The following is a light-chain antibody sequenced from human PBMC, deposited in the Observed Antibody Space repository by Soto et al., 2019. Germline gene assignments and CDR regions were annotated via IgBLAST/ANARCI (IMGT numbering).Light chain of an antibody. J-gene: IGKJ2*01. V-gene: IGKV1-5*03. CDR3: QEYKSYST. Sequence: DIQMTQSPSTLSASVGDRVTITCRASQSISSWLAWYQQKPGKAPKLLIYKACSLEGGVPSRFSGSGSGTEFALTISSLQHDDFATYYCQEYKSYSTFGQGTKLEIK. CDR2: KAC. CDR1: QSISSW.